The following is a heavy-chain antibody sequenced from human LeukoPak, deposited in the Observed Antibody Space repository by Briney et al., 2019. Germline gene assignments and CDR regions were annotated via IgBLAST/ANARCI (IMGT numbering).Heavy chain of an antibody. V-gene: IGHV4-59*01. CDR3: AREKGVAFDT. CDR2: IYYSGST. CDR1: GGSISSYY. J-gene: IGHJ3*02. Sequence: TSETLSLTCTVSGGSISSYYWSWIRQPPGKGLEWIGYIYYSGSTNYNPSLKSRVTISVDTSKNQFSLKLSSVTAADTAVYYCAREKGVAFDTWGQGTMVTVSS.